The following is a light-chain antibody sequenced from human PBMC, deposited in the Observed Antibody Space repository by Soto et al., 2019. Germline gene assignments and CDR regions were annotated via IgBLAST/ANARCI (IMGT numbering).Light chain of an antibody. J-gene: IGLJ1*01. Sequence: QSVLTQPPSSFATPGQRVTMSCSGGSSTFRSSTVGPYQHLPGRDPHHLNCCDTPRASGVAIRFSGSKSGTSASLAICLLHSDDEADYYSAAWDDTLNGDLFRTGTKVT. V-gene: IGLV1-44*01. CDR3: AAWDDTLNGDL. CDR1: SSTFRSST. CDR2: CDT.